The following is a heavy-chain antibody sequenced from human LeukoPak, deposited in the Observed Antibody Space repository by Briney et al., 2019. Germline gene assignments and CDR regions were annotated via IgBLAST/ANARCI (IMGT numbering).Heavy chain of an antibody. J-gene: IGHJ4*02. CDR2: IYSSGST. V-gene: IGHV4-31*03. Sequence: SETLSLTCTVSGGSISSGGYYWSWIRQHPGKGLEWIGYIYSSGSTYYNPSLKSRVTISVDTSKNQFSLKLSSVTAADTAVYYCASEGYYYDSSGQSSYYFDYWGQGTLVTVSS. CDR3: ASEGYYYDSSGQSSYYFDY. CDR1: GGSISSGGYY. D-gene: IGHD3-22*01.